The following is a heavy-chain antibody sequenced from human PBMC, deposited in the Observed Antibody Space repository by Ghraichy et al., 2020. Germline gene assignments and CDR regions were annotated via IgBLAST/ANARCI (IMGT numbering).Heavy chain of an antibody. CDR2: ISGSGTSI. Sequence: GSLNISCAASGFTFSSYAMSWVRQAPGKGLEWVSTISGSGTSIVYADSVRGRFTISRDNSKNTVNLQMNILRAEDTAVYYCAKLTPTPSVSRIDCWGQGTLVTVSS. J-gene: IGHJ4*02. D-gene: IGHD5/OR15-5a*01. CDR3: AKLTPTPSVSRIDC. V-gene: IGHV3-23*01. CDR1: GFTFSSYA.